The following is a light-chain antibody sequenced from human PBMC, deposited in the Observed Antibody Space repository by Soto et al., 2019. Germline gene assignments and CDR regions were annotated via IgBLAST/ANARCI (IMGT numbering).Light chain of an antibody. CDR2: YAS. Sequence: DIQMTQSPSFLSASAGDRVTITCRASQGISTYLAWYQQKPGKAPKLLIYYASTLQSGVPSRFSGSGSGTEFTLTINSLQPEDFATYYCQQLNGYQLTFGGGTKVEIK. V-gene: IGKV1-9*01. J-gene: IGKJ4*01. CDR3: QQLNGYQLT. CDR1: QGISTY.